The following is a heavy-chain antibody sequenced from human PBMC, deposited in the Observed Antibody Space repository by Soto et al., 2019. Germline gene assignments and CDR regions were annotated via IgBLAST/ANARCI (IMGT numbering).Heavy chain of an antibody. D-gene: IGHD1-7*01. Sequence: EVQLLESGGGLVQPGGSLRLSCAASGFIFTAYAMSWVRQAPGKGLEWVSSINPADAGTNYADSVKGRFTISRDNSKNTIHLQMNSLRVEDTAIYFCAKNYQLDCWGQGTLVTVSS. V-gene: IGHV3-23*01. J-gene: IGHJ4*02. CDR1: GFIFTAYA. CDR3: AKNYQLDC. CDR2: INPADAGT.